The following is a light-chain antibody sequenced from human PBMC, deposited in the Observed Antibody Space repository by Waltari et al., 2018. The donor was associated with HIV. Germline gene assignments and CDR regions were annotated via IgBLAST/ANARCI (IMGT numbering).Light chain of an antibody. CDR3: GTWDSSLSAGL. CDR1: SSNIGNNF. V-gene: IGLV1-51*01. J-gene: IGLJ3*02. Sequence: QSVLTQPPSVSAAPGQKVTISCSGSSSNIGNNFVSWYQQLPGTAPKLLIYDNNKRPSGIPDRFSGSKSGTPATLGITGLQTGDEADYYCGTWDSSLSAGLFGGGTKLTVL. CDR2: DNN.